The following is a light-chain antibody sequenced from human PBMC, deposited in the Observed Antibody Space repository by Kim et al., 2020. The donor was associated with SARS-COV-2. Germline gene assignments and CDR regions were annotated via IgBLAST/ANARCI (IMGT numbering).Light chain of an antibody. V-gene: IGLV2-11*01. CDR2: EVS. CDR1: SSDVGKYTY. J-gene: IGLJ1*01. CDR3: CAYAGTYYI. Sequence: PEQTAPISCTGTSSDVGKYTYVSLYQQHPGKAPKLIISEVSKRPAGVPDRFSGSKSGNTASLTISGLQAEDEADYYCCAYAGTYYIFGTGTKVTVL.